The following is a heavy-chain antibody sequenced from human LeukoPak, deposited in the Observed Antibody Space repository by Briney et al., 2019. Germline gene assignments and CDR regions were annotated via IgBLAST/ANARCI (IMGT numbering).Heavy chain of an antibody. V-gene: IGHV3-20*01. J-gene: IGHJ4*02. D-gene: IGHD3-10*01. CDR3: ARERGYYGSPFDY. CDR1: GFTFSSYE. CDR2: INWNGGST. Sequence: GGSLRLSCAASGFTFSSYEMNWVRQAPGKGLEWVSGINWNGGSTGYADSVKGRFTISRDNAKNSLYLQMNSLRAEDTALYHCARERGYYGSPFDYWGQGTLVTVSS.